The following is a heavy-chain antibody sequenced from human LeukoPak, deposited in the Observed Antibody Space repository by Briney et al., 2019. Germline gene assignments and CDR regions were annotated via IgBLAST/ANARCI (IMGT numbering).Heavy chain of an antibody. V-gene: IGHV4-59*01. CDR3: VRNAHMDV. J-gene: IGHJ6*03. Sequence: TASETLSLTCTVSGGSISSGYWTWIRQPPGKGLEWIGYIYNSGTINYHNSLHSRLTMPVDTYRTELSLKLSSVTAADKAVYYCVRNAHMDVWGKGTKVTVSS. CDR2: IYNSGTI. CDR1: GGSISSGY.